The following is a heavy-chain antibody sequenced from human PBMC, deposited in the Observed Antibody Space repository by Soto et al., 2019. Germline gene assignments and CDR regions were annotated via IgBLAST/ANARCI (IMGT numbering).Heavy chain of an antibody. D-gene: IGHD3-10*01. CDR2: ITSTSSTK. Sequence: SLSLSCAASGFTFSSHTMNWVRQAPGKGLEWISYITSTSSTKNYADSVKGRFTISRDNANNSLYLQMNSLRDEDTAVYYCARRITMVRGPYYYYAMDVWGQGTTVTVAS. CDR3: ARRITMVRGPYYYYAMDV. CDR1: GFTFSSHT. V-gene: IGHV3-48*02. J-gene: IGHJ6*02.